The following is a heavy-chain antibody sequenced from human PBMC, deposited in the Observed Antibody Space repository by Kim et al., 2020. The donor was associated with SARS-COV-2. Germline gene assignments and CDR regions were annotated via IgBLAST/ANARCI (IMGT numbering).Heavy chain of an antibody. Sequence: ASVKVSCKTSGYTFTRFYIFWARQAPGEGLEWMGIINPGGGNTNYAPKFQGRLTVTRDTSTSTVYLDLSSLTSDDTAVYYCARGKEIGVLGTAKFDYWGQGTLVTVSS. CDR1: GYTFTRFY. D-gene: IGHD2-2*01. CDR3: ARGKEIGVLGTAKFDY. V-gene: IGHV1-46*01. CDR2: INPGGGNT. J-gene: IGHJ4*02.